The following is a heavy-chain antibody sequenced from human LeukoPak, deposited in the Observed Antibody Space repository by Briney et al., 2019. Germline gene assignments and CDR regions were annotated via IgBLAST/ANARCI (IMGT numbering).Heavy chain of an antibody. J-gene: IGHJ4*02. CDR1: GFTFSNYW. CDR2: LNPDGTNT. Sequence: GGSLRLSCAASGFTFSNYWMHWVRQVPGKGLVWVSHLNPDGTNTYYADSVKGRFTVSRDNARNTLYLQMNNLRAEDAAVYYCVGSHVAAYWGQGTLVTVSS. V-gene: IGHV3-74*01. D-gene: IGHD3-10*01. CDR3: VGSHVAAY.